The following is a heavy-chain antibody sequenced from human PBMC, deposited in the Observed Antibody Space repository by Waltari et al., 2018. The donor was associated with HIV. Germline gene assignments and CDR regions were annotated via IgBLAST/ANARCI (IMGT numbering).Heavy chain of an antibody. Sequence: EALLLESGGDVVQPGGSLGLSCVASEFTFNNYALSWVRQAPGKGLEWVSSISGSGGTTYYADSVKGRFTVSRDNSKNTMYLQMNSLRAGDTAIYYCAKSYGDYLRRYFFDYWGQGTLVTVSS. V-gene: IGHV3-23*01. CDR1: EFTFNNYA. CDR2: ISGSGGTT. CDR3: AKSYGDYLRRYFFDY. D-gene: IGHD4-17*01. J-gene: IGHJ4*02.